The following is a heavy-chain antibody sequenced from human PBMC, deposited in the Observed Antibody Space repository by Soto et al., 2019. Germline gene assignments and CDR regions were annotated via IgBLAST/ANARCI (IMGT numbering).Heavy chain of an antibody. D-gene: IGHD3-9*01. V-gene: IGHV1-18*01. CDR1: GYTFTNYD. CDR3: AREADILNWFDP. CDR2: ISTYTGNT. Sequence: ASVKVSCKASGYTFTNYDINWVRQAPGQGLEWMGWISTYTGNTNYAQKLQGRVTMTTDTSTSTAYMELRSLRSEDTAVYYCAREADILNWFDPWGQGTLVTSPQ. J-gene: IGHJ5*02.